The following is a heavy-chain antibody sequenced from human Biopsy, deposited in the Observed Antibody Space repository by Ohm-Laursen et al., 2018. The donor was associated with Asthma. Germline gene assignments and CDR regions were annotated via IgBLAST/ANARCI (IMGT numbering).Heavy chain of an antibody. Sequence: SLRLSCAAPGFTFGDYCMSWVRQVPGQGLEWVANIKHDESEKNHVDSLKGRFTTSRDNAKNLLFLQMNSLRAEDTAVYYCARTFHFWSPYHAEHYQLWGQGTLVTVSS. CDR3: ARTFHFWSPYHAEHYQL. J-gene: IGHJ1*01. CDR2: IKHDESEK. D-gene: IGHD3-3*01. CDR1: GFTFGDYC. V-gene: IGHV3-7*01.